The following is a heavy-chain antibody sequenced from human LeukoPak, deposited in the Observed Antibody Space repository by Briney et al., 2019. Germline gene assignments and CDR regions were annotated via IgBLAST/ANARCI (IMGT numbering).Heavy chain of an antibody. Sequence: GASVNVSCKASGGTFSSYAISWVRQAPGQGLEWMGGIIPIFGTANYAQKFQGRVTITADESTSTAYMELSSLRSEDTAVYYCASPFPFHTAMVPIYYYGMDVWGQGTTVTVS. CDR1: GGTFSSYA. CDR2: IIPIFGTA. CDR3: ASPFPFHTAMVPIYYYGMDV. D-gene: IGHD5-18*01. V-gene: IGHV1-69*13. J-gene: IGHJ6*02.